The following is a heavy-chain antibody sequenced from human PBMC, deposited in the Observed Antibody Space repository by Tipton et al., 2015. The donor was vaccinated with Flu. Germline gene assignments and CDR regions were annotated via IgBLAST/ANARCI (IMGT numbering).Heavy chain of an antibody. D-gene: IGHD6-19*01. V-gene: IGHV4-59*11. CDR1: GGSLSAHS. CDR3: ARGVFGWEDYRYIDL. J-gene: IGHJ2*01. CDR2: IDYSGST. Sequence: TLSLTCTVSGGSLSAHSWIWIRQPPGKGLEWIGYIDYSGSTNYNPSLESRVTFSADTSENQLSLNLTSVTSADTAVYFCARGVFGWEDYRYIDLWGRGTLVTVSS.